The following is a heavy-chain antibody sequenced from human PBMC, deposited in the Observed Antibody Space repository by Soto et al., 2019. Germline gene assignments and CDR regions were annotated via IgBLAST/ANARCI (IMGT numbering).Heavy chain of an antibody. Sequence: EVQLVESGGGLVQPGRSLRLSCAASGFTFDDYAMHWVRQAPGKGLEWVSGISWNSGSIGYADSVKGRFTISRDNAKNSLYLQMNSLRAEDTALYYCAKDRNYYYYYMDVWDKGTTVTVSS. CDR3: AKDRNYYYYYMDV. CDR2: ISWNSGSI. V-gene: IGHV3-9*01. CDR1: GFTFDDYA. J-gene: IGHJ6*03.